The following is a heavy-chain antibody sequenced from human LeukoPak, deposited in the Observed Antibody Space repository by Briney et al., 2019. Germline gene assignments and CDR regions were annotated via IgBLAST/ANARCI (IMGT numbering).Heavy chain of an antibody. J-gene: IGHJ2*01. D-gene: IGHD1-26*01. V-gene: IGHV4-4*09. CDR1: GGSISSYY. Sequence: SETLSLTCSVSGGSISSYYWTWIRQPPGKGLEWIGYMYTSGSSNYHPSLKSRVTISMDTSKNQFSLILSSVTASDTAIYYCARRAGSYLGYWYFDLWGRGTLVTVSS. CDR2: MYTSGSS. CDR3: ARRAGSYLGYWYFDL.